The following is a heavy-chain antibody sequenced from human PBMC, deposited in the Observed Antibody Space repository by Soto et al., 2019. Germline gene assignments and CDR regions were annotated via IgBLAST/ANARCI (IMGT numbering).Heavy chain of an antibody. V-gene: IGHV4-39*01. Sequence: PSETLSLTCTVSGGSISSSNYFWGWIRQPPGKGLEWIGSIYYSGSTSYNSSLKSRVTISVDTSKNQFSLRLNSVTAADTAVYYCASPALGAFDIWGQGTMVTVS. CDR1: GGSISSSNYF. J-gene: IGHJ3*02. CDR2: IYYSGST. CDR3: ASPALGAFDI. D-gene: IGHD3-16*01.